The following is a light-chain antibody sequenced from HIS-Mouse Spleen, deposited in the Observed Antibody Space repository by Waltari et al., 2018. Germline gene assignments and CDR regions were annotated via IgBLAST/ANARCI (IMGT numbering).Light chain of an antibody. CDR3: NSRDSSGNHVV. CDR2: GKN. V-gene: IGLV3-19*01. J-gene: IGLJ2*01. CDR1: GLRRYL. Sequence: SSELTQDPAVSVALGQTVRITCRVAGLRRYLASWYQQNPGQAPVLVIYGKNNRPSGIPDRFSGSSSGNTASLTITGAQAEDEADYYCNSRDSSGNHVVFGGGTKLTVL.